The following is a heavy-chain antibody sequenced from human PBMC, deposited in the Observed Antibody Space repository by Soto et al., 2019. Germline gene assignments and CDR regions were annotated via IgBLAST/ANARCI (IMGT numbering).Heavy chain of an antibody. CDR2: INHSGST. Sequence: SETLSLTCAVYGVSFSGYYWSLILQPPGKGLEWIGEINHSGSTNYNPSLKSRVTISVDTSKNQFSLKLSSVTAADTAVYYCASESSWFYCDTSEQNDCWGQVTPVSVSS. CDR3: ASESSWFYCDTSEQNDC. CDR1: GVSFSGYY. V-gene: IGHV4-34*01. J-gene: IGHJ4*02. D-gene: IGHD3-22*01.